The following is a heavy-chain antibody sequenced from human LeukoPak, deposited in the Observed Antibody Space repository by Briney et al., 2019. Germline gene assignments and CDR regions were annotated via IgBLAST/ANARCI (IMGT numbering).Heavy chain of an antibody. CDR1: GYTLTELS. J-gene: IGHJ4*02. CDR3: ATVEYSSSWGTYFDY. V-gene: IGHV1-24*01. CDR2: FDPEDGET. D-gene: IGHD6-6*01. Sequence: GASVKVSCKVSGYTLTELSMHWVRQAPGKGLEWMGGFDPEDGETIYAQKFQGRVTMTEDTSTDTAYMELSSLRSEDTAVYYCATVEYSSSWGTYFDYWGQGTLVTVSS.